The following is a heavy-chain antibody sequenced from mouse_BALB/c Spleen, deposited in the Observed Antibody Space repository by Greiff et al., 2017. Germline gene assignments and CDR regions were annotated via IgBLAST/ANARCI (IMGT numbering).Heavy chain of an antibody. D-gene: IGHD1-1*01. V-gene: IGHV3-2*02. CDR2: ISYSGST. CDR1: GYSITSDYA. Sequence: DVQLQESGPGLVKPSQSLSLTCTVTGYSITSDYAWNWIRQFPGNKLEWMGYISYSGSTSYNPSLKSRISITRDTSKNQFFLQLNSVTTEDTATYYCAPSSPWFAYWGQGTLVTVSA. J-gene: IGHJ3*01. CDR3: APSSPWFAY.